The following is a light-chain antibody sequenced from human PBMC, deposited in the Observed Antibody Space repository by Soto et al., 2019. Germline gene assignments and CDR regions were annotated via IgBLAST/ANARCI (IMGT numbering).Light chain of an antibody. J-gene: IGLJ2*01. CDR2: LNTDGSL. V-gene: IGLV4-69*01. CDR1: SGHSSNA. Sequence: QLVLTQSPSTSASLGASVKLTCTLSSGHSSNAIAWHQQQPGKGPRYLMNLNTDGSLNKGDGIPDRFSASRSGPEHYLTISRLQSEDEADYYCQTWGTGIVVFGGGTQLTVL. CDR3: QTWGTGIVV.